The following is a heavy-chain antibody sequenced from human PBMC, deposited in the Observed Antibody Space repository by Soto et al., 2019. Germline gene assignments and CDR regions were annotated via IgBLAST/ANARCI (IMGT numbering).Heavy chain of an antibody. CDR1: GGSISSSSYY. V-gene: IGHV4-39*01. Sequence: QLQLQESGPGLVKPSETLSLTCTVSGGSISSSSYYWGWIRQPPGKGLEWIGSIYYSGSTYYNPXXKSRVTIPVDXXNXQXXLKLSSVTAPDTAVYYCASYLSYDYGDYTDVAFDYWGQGTLVTVSS. CDR3: ASYLSYDYGDYTDVAFDY. CDR2: IYYSGST. J-gene: IGHJ4*02. D-gene: IGHD4-17*01.